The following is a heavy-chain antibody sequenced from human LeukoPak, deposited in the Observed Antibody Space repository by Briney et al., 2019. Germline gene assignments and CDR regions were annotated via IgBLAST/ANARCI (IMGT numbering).Heavy chain of an antibody. J-gene: IGHJ5*02. D-gene: IGHD3-9*01. V-gene: IGHV4-39*07. CDR1: GGSISSSSYY. CDR3: ARAPYDILTGYIQAYNWFDP. CDR2: IYYSGST. Sequence: PSETLSPTCTVSGGSISSSSYYWGWIRQPPGKGLEWIGSIYYSGSTYYNPSLKSRVTISVDTSKNQFSLKLSSVTAADTAVYYCARAPYDILTGYIQAYNWFDPWGQGTLVTVSS.